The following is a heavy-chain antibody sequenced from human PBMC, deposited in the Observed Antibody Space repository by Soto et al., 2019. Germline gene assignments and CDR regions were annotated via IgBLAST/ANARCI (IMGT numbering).Heavy chain of an antibody. J-gene: IGHJ2*01. V-gene: IGHV1-18*01. CDR3: ARDDFGSGFDL. D-gene: IGHD4-17*01. Sequence: GASMKVSCQASGYTFTSYGISWARQAPGKGLEWMGWISAYNGNTNYAQKLQGRVTMTTDTYTSPAHIEPRSLRTDDTAVYYCARDDFGSGFDLWGRGTXVTVSS. CDR1: GYTFTSYG. CDR2: ISAYNGNT.